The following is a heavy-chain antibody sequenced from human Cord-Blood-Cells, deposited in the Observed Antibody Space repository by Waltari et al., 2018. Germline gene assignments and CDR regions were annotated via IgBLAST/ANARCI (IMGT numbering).Heavy chain of an antibody. D-gene: IGHD2-2*01. CDR1: GFTFSSYG. CDR2: ISYDGSNK. V-gene: IGHV3-30*18. J-gene: IGHJ4*02. CDR3: AKAPAAIDY. Sequence: QVQLVESGGGVVQPGRSLRLSCAASGFTFSSYGMHLVRQAPGKGLEWVAVISYDGSNKYYTDSVKGRFTISRDNSKNTLYLQMNSLRAEDTAVYYCAKAPAAIDYWGQGTLVTVSS.